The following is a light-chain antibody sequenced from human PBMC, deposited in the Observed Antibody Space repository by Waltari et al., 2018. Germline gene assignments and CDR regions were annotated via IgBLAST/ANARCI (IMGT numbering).Light chain of an antibody. J-gene: IGLJ3*02. V-gene: IGLV2-23*01. Sequence: QSALTQPASVSGSPGQSITISCTGASSSIGDSNVVSRYQKHPGKAPKLMIYEGDKRPSRVSNRFSGSKSGNMASLTISGLQAEDEADYYCCSYATSSPWVFGGGTKVTVL. CDR3: CSYATSSPWV. CDR2: EGD. CDR1: SSSIGDSNV.